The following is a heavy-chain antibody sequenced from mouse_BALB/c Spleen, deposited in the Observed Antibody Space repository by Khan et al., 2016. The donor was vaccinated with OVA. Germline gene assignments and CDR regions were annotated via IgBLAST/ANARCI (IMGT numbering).Heavy chain of an antibody. Sequence: EVKLEVSGPGLVKPSQSLSLTCSVTGYSITSGYRWNWIRQFPGNQLEWMGYISYDGSTNYNPSLKNRISITRDTSKNQFFLKLSSVTTEDTATYYCARGGAVVPYWYFDVWGAGTTVTVSS. J-gene: IGHJ1*01. V-gene: IGHV3-6*02. D-gene: IGHD1-1*01. CDR2: ISYDGST. CDR3: ARGGAVVPYWYFDV. CDR1: GYSITSGYR.